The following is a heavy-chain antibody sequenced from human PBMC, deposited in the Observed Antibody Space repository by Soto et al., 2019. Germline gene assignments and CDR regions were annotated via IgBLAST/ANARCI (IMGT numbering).Heavy chain of an antibody. CDR3: AREGVSN. CDR2: INAGNGNT. V-gene: IGHV1-3*01. Sequence: HSAHQAPRQRLEWMGWINAGNGNTKYSQKFQGRVTITRDTSASTAYMELSSLRSEDTAVYYCAREGVSNWGQGTLVTVSS. J-gene: IGHJ4*02. D-gene: IGHD3-16*01.